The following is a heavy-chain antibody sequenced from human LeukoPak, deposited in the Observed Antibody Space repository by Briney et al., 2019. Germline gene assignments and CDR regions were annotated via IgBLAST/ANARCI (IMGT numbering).Heavy chain of an antibody. CDR3: ARGVSLLWFGDDRADYYFDY. Sequence: SETLSLTCTVSGGSISSYYWSWIRQPPGKGLEWIGYIYYSGSTNYNPSLKSRVTISVDTSKNQFSLKLSSVTAADTAVYYCARGVSLLWFGDDRADYYFDYWGQGTLVTVSS. D-gene: IGHD3-10*01. CDR2: IYYSGST. V-gene: IGHV4-59*12. CDR1: GGSISSYY. J-gene: IGHJ4*02.